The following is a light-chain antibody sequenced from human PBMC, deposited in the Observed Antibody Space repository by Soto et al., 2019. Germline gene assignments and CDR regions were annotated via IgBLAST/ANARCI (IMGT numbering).Light chain of an antibody. CDR1: SGHSSDA. V-gene: IGLV4-69*01. CDR3: QTWGTGIQV. CDR2: LNSDGSH. J-gene: IGLJ2*01. Sequence: QAVVTQSHSASASLGASVNLTCTLSSGHSSDAIAWHQQQPEKGPRFLMKLNSDGSHTKGDGIPGRFSGSSSGAERYLTISSLQSEDEADYYCQTWGTGIQVFGGGTQLTVL.